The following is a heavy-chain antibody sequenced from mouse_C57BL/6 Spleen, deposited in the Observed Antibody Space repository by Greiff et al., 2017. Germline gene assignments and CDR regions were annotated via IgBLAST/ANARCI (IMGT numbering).Heavy chain of an antibody. CDR2: IRNKANGYTT. Sequence: EVKLMESGGGLVQPGGSLSLSCAASGFTFTDYYMSWVRQPPGQALEWLGFIRNKANGYTTDYSASVKGRFTISRDNSQSILYLQMNALRAEDSATYYCARYDDGNYGWYFDVWGTGTTVTVSS. D-gene: IGHD2-3*01. CDR1: GFTFTDYY. CDR3: ARYDDGNYGWYFDV. J-gene: IGHJ1*03. V-gene: IGHV7-3*01.